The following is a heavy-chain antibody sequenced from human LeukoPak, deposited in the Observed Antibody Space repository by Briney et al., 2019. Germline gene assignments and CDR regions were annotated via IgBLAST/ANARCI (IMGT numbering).Heavy chain of an antibody. D-gene: IGHD1-26*01. CDR1: GFTFSTYR. Sequence: GGSLRLSCAASGFTFSTYRMTWVRQAPGKGLEWVSSISRDNSDIYYADSLKGRFTISRNNAKNSLYLQMNSLRAEDTAVYYCARNLDIVGAIAGVGYFDYWGQGTLVTVSS. CDR3: ARNLDIVGAIAGVGYFDY. J-gene: IGHJ4*02. V-gene: IGHV3-21*01. CDR2: ISRDNSDI.